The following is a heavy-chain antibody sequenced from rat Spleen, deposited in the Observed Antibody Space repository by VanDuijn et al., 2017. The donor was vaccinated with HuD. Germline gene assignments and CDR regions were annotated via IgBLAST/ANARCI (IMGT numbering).Heavy chain of an antibody. Sequence: EEQLAESGGGLVQPGESLKLSCVASGFTFNDYWMTWIRQAPGKGLEWVASITNTGNTPYSSDSVRGRFTISRVNAKNTLYLQMDSLRSEDTATYYCTRHTYGYFDSWGQGVMVTVSS. CDR3: TRHTYGYFDS. CDR1: GFTFNDYW. CDR2: ITNTGNTP. D-gene: IGHD2-1*01. V-gene: IGHV5-31*01. J-gene: IGHJ2*01.